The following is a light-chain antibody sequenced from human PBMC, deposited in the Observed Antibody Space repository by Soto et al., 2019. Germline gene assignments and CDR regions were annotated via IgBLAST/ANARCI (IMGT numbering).Light chain of an antibody. CDR3: QQRSNWPPLT. Sequence: EIVLTQSPATLSLSPGEGATLSCRASQSVSSDLAWYQQKPGQAPRLVIYEASNRASGIPARFSGSGSGTDFTLTISSLEPEDFAVYYCQQRSNWPPLTFGGGTKVEIK. V-gene: IGKV3-11*01. CDR1: QSVSSD. CDR2: EAS. J-gene: IGKJ4*01.